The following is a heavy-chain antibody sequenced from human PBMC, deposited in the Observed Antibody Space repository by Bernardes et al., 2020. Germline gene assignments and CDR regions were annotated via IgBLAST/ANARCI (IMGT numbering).Heavy chain of an antibody. V-gene: IGHV3-64D*06. Sequence: GSLLLPCSPSGFTLSNLAMHSLRQAPGKGLQYVSGIYNNGGVAYYADSVKGRLTISRDNSENTLYLQMSSLRPEDTAVYYCSLRVSQGYWGQGTLVAVSS. J-gene: IGHJ4*02. CDR2: IYNNGGVA. CDR1: GFTLSNLA. CDR3: SLRVSQGY.